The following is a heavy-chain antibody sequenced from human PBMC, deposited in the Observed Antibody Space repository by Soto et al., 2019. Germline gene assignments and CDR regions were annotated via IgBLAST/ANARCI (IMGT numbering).Heavy chain of an antibody. CDR3: ATSSSWYSKNYYYYMDV. Sequence: EVQLLESGGGLVQPGGSLRLSCAASGFTFSSYAMSWVRQAPGKGLEWVSAISGSGGSTYYADSVKGRFTISRDNSKNTLYLQMNSLRAEDMAVYYCATSSSWYSKNYYYYMDVWGKGTTVTVSS. CDR1: GFTFSSYA. V-gene: IGHV3-23*01. J-gene: IGHJ6*03. CDR2: ISGSGGST. D-gene: IGHD6-13*01.